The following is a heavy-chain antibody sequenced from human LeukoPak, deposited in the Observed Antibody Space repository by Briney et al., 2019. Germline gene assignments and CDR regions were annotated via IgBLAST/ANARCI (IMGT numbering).Heavy chain of an antibody. D-gene: IGHD3-22*01. CDR3: TTVRRGYDSSGYYYYLDY. V-gene: IGHV3-15*01. CDR1: GFTFSNAW. Sequence: GASLRLSCAASGFTFSNAWTSWVRQAPGKGLEWVGRIKSKTDGGTTDYAAPVKGRFTISRDDSKNTLYLQMNSLKTEDTAVYYCTTVRRGYDSSGYYYYLDYWGQGTLVTVSS. CDR2: IKSKTDGGTT. J-gene: IGHJ4*02.